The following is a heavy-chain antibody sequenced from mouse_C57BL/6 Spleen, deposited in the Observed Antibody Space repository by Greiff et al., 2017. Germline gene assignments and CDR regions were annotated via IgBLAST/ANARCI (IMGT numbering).Heavy chain of an antibody. V-gene: IGHV5-4*01. Sequence: EVQLVESGGGLVKPGGSLKLSCAASGFTFSSYAMSWVRQTPEKRLEWVATISDGSSYTYYPDNVKGRFTISRDNAKNNLYLQMSHLKSEDTAMYYCAREDGYWFAYWGQGTLVTVSA. CDR1: GFTFSSYA. CDR2: ISDGSSYT. J-gene: IGHJ3*01. D-gene: IGHD2-3*01. CDR3: AREDGYWFAY.